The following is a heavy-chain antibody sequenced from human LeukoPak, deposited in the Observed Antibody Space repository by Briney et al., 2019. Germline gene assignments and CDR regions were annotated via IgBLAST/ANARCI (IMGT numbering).Heavy chain of an antibody. V-gene: IGHV3-30*02. J-gene: IGHJ4*02. D-gene: IGHD3-9*01. CDR3: AKAAQTYYDILTGIDY. CDR1: EFIFSRYG. Sequence: SGGSLRLSCAASEFIFSRYGMHWVRQAPGKGLEWVAFIRYDGSDKYYADSVKGRFTISRDNSKNTLYLQMNSLRAEDTAVYYCAKAAQTYYDILTGIDYWGQGTLVTVSS. CDR2: IRYDGSDK.